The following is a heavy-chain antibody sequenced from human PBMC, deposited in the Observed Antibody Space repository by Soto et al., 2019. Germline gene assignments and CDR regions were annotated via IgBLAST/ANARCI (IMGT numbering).Heavy chain of an antibody. J-gene: IGHJ4*02. CDR3: ARQAVHTPIIDY. D-gene: IGHD5-18*01. Sequence: GESLKISCKGSVYTFANYWIGWVRQMPGKGLEWMGIIYPADSDTRYSPSFQGQVTISADKSISTAYLQWSSLKASDTAMYYCARQAVHTPIIDYWGQGTLVTVSS. CDR2: IYPADSDT. CDR1: VYTFANYW. V-gene: IGHV5-51*01.